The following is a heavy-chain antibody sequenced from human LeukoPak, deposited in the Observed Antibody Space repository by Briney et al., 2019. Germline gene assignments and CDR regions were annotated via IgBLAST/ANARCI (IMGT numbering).Heavy chain of an antibody. V-gene: IGHV5-51*01. J-gene: IGHJ4*02. CDR1: GYNFPTYW. D-gene: IGHD3-16*01. CDR2: IYPGDSAT. Sequence: GESLNISCKGSGYNFPTYWIGWVRQMPGKGLGWMGIIYPGDSATRYSPSFQGQVTISADKSISTAYLQWSSLKASDTAMYYCARSGHYALWGQGTLVTVSS. CDR3: ARSGHYAL.